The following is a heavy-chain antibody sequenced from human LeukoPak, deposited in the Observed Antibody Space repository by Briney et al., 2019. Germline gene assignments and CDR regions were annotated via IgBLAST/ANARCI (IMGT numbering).Heavy chain of an antibody. Sequence: GGSLRLSCAASGFTFSSYSMNWVRQAPGKGLEWVSYISSSSSTIYYADSVKGRFTISRDNAKNSLYLQMNSLRAEDTAVYYCARELAAAGLPWFDPWGQGTLVTVSS. CDR1: GFTFSSYS. V-gene: IGHV3-48*04. J-gene: IGHJ5*02. CDR2: ISSSSSTI. D-gene: IGHD6-13*01. CDR3: ARELAAAGLPWFDP.